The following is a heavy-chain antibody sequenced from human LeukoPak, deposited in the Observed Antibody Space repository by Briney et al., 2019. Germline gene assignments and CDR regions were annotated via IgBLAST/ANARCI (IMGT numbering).Heavy chain of an antibody. V-gene: IGHV1-46*01. CDR2: INPSGGST. Sequence: ASVKVSCTASGYTFTNYYMHWVRQAPGQGLEWMGIINPSGGSTIYTQRFQGRVTFTRDTSISTAYMELRSLTSEDTAVYYCARDYGGSSGWFDPWGQGTLVTVSS. CDR3: ARDYGGSSGWFDP. CDR1: GYTFTNYY. J-gene: IGHJ5*02. D-gene: IGHD4-23*01.